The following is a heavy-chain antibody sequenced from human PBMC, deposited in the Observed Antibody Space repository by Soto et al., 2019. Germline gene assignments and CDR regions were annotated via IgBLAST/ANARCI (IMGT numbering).Heavy chain of an antibody. CDR1: GYTFTSYG. CDR2: ISAYNGNT. J-gene: IGHJ3*02. D-gene: IGHD3-22*01. Sequence: QVQLMQSGAEVKKPGASVKVSCKASGYTFTSYGISWVRQAPGQGLEWMGWISAYNGNTNYAQKLQGRVTMTTDTSTSTAYMELRSLRSDDTAVYYCARVDHYYDSSGYYTDAFDIWGQGTMVTVSS. CDR3: ARVDHYYDSSGYYTDAFDI. V-gene: IGHV1-18*01.